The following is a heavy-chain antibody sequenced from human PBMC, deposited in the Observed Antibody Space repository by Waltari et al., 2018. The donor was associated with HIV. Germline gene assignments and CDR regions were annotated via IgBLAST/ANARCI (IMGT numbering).Heavy chain of an antibody. CDR3: ARMYYYGSGSYSYYFDY. D-gene: IGHD3-10*01. Sequence: QVTLRESGPALVKPTQTLTLTCTFSGFSLSTSGMCVSWIRQPPGKALEWLARIDWDDDKYYSTSLKTRLTISKDTSKNQVVLTMTNMDPVDTATYYCARMYYYGSGSYSYYFDYWGQGTLVTVSS. V-gene: IGHV2-70*15. CDR1: GFSLSTSGMC. CDR2: IDWDDDK. J-gene: IGHJ4*02.